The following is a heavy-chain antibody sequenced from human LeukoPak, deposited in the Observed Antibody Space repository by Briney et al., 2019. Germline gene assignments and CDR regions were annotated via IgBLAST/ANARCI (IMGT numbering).Heavy chain of an antibody. CDR1: GYTFTSYY. CDR2: INPSGGST. Sequence: ASVKVSCKASGYTFTSYYMHWVRQAPGQGLEWMGIINPSGGSTSYAQKFQGRVTITRDTSASTAYMELSSLRSEDMAVYYCAREGGDYYDSSGYRKSFDYWGQGTLVTVSS. J-gene: IGHJ4*02. V-gene: IGHV1-46*01. CDR3: AREGGDYYDSSGYRKSFDY. D-gene: IGHD3-22*01.